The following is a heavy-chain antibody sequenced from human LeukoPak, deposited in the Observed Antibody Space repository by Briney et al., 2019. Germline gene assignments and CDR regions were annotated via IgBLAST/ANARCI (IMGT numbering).Heavy chain of an antibody. V-gene: IGHV3-23*01. Sequence: GGSLRLSCAASGFTFSSYAMGWVRQAPGKGLEWVSSISDSGGSTYYADSVKGRFTISRDNSKNTLYLQMNNLRAEDTALYYCAKEGGCGDYLHWGQGTLVTVSS. CDR3: AKEGGCGDYLH. D-gene: IGHD4-17*01. CDR1: GFTFSSYA. J-gene: IGHJ4*02. CDR2: ISDSGGST.